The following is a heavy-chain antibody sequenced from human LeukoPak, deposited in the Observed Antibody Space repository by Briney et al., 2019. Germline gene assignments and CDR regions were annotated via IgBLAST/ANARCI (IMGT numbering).Heavy chain of an antibody. CDR3: VSSEWYAAFDI. V-gene: IGHV3-74*01. D-gene: IGHD6-19*01. CDR1: RFSFSSHW. Sequence: GGSLRLSCAAARFSFSSHWMHWVRQAPGKGLVWVSRINSDGSSISYADSVKGRFTISRDNAKNTLYLQMNSLRAEDTAVYYCVSSEWYAAFDIWGQGTIVTVSS. CDR2: INSDGSSI. J-gene: IGHJ3*02.